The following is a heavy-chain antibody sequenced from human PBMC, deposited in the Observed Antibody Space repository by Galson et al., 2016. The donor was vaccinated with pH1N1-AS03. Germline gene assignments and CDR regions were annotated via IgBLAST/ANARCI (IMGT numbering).Heavy chain of an antibody. CDR2: TSSDGSNK. Sequence: SLRLSCAASGLTLSTYAMHWVRQAPGRGLEWVAVTSSDGSNKYYADSVKGRLTISRDNANNSLFLQMNSLRAEDTAVYYCAREADSSSSTKSHYYYYAMDVWGQGTTVTVSS. V-gene: IGHV3-30*04. CDR1: GLTLSTYA. D-gene: IGHD6-6*01. CDR3: AREADSSSSTKSHYYYYAMDV. J-gene: IGHJ6*02.